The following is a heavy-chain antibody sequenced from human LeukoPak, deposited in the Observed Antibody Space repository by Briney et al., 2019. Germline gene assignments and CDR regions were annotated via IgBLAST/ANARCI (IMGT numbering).Heavy chain of an antibody. V-gene: IGHV4-59*01. CDR2: IYYSGST. J-gene: IGHJ4*02. D-gene: IGHD3-22*01. Sequence: SETLSLTCTVSGGSISTYYWSWIRQPPGKGLEWIGYIYYSGSTNYNPSLKSRVTMSVDTSKSQFSLKLNSVTATDTAVYYCARDYDSSGYYWSWGQGTLVTVSS. CDR3: ARDYDSSGYYWS. CDR1: GGSISTYY.